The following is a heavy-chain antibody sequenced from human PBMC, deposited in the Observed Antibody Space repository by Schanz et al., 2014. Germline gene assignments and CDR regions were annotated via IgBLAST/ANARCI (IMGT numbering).Heavy chain of an antibody. D-gene: IGHD3-16*01. CDR3: ARDLAFGGVYDRHSDS. CDR1: GFTFNNYG. Sequence: QVQLVESGGGVVRPGRSLRLSCAASGFTFNNYGMHWVRQAPGKGLEWVAFIRYDGSKIYYADSVKGRFTISRDNPKNTLSLQMNSLRVEDTAVYYCARDLAFGGVYDRHSDSWGQGTLVTVSS. J-gene: IGHJ4*02. CDR2: IRYDGSKI. V-gene: IGHV3-30*02.